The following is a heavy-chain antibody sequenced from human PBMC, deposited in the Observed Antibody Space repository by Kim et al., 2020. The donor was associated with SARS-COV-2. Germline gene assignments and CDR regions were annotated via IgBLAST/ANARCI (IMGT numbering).Heavy chain of an antibody. CDR3: VRASGWLPMY. Sequence: GGSLRLSCAASGFTFDHSAMHWVRQAPGKGLEWVSLISANGETKFYADSVEGRFTISIDNSKNSLYLQMNSLRTEDTALYYCVRASGWLPMYWGQGTLVTVSS. V-gene: IGHV3-43*02. D-gene: IGHD6-19*01. J-gene: IGHJ4*02. CDR2: ISANGETK. CDR1: GFTFDHSA.